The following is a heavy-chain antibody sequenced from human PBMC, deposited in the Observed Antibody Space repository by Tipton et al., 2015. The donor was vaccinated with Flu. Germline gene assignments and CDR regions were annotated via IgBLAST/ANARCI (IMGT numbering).Heavy chain of an antibody. CDR2: ISYDGSNK. CDR3: ARENYVALGVVVPDY. CDR1: GFTFNSYS. Sequence: SLRLSCAASGFTFNSYSLHWVRQAPGKGLEWLAVISYDGSNKQYADSVKGRFTISRDNSKNTVYLQMNSLRAEDTAVYYCARENYVALGVVVPDYWGQGTLVTVSS. J-gene: IGHJ4*02. D-gene: IGHD2-21*01. V-gene: IGHV3-30*01.